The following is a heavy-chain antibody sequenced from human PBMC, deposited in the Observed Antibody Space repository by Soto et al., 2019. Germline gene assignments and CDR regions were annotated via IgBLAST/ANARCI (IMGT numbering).Heavy chain of an antibody. CDR2: ISGSGGST. CDR3: AKERNFWSGTAGFDS. V-gene: IGHV3-23*01. CDR1: GFTFSMFA. J-gene: IGHJ5*01. Sequence: PGGSLRLSCVGSGFTFSMFAMSWVRQAPGKGLEWISSISGSGGSTYYADSVKGRFTVSRDSSKTTVFLQMNSLRTEDTAVYFCAKERNFWSGTAGFDSWGQGSPVTAPQ. D-gene: IGHD3-3*01.